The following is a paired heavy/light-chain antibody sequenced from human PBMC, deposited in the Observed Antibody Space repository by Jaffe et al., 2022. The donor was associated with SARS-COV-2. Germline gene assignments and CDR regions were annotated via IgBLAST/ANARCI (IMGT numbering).Light chain of an antibody. J-gene: IGKJ3*01. CDR3: QHDAI. Sequence: EIVLTQSPGTLSLSPGERATLSCRASQSVSNNQLVWYQQKPGQAPRLLIYGASTRATGIPDRFSGSGSGTDFTLTISRLEPEDFAVFYCQHDAIFGPGTKVDVK. V-gene: IGKV3-20*01. CDR2: GAS. CDR1: QSVSNNQ.
Heavy chain of an antibody. D-gene: IGHD2-8*02. V-gene: IGHV4-39*01. CDR2: VHYNGGST. CDR1: GGSISSSSNH. J-gene: IGHJ4*02. Sequence: QLQLQESGPGLVKPSETLSLACTVSGGSISSSSNHWGWIRQPPGKGLEWIGTVHYNGGSTYYNPSLKSRVTVSVDTSRNQFSLRLTSVTAADTAVYYCARMPGGLFDSWGQGTLVTVSS. CDR3: ARMPGGLFDS.